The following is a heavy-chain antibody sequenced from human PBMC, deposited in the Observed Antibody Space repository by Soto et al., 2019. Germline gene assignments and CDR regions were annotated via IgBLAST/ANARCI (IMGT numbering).Heavy chain of an antibody. D-gene: IGHD3-9*01. J-gene: IGHJ4*02. CDR3: ARESGYFDWLSYFDY. CDR2: IIPIFGTA. V-gene: IGHV1-69*13. CDR1: GGTFSSYA. Sequence: SVKVSCKASGGTFSSYAISWVRQAPGQGLEWMGGIIPIFGTANYAQKFQGRVTITADESTSTAYMELSSLRSEDTAVYYCARESGYFDWLSYFDYWGQGTLVTVSS.